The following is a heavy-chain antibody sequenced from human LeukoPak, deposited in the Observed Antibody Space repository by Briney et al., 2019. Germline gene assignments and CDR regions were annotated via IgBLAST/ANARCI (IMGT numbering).Heavy chain of an antibody. J-gene: IGHJ5*02. CDR3: ARDMTDWWFDP. D-gene: IGHD3-9*01. V-gene: IGHV4-31*03. CDR2: IYYSGST. CDR1: GGSISSGGYY. Sequence: SSETLSLTCTVSGGSISSGGYYWSWIRQHPGKGLEWIGYIYYSGSTHYNPSLKSRVTISADTSKNQFSLKLSSVTAADTAVYYCARDMTDWWFDPWGQGTLVTVSS.